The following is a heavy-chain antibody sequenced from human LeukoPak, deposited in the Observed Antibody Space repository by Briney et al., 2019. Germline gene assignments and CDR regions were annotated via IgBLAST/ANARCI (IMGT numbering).Heavy chain of an antibody. Sequence: PSETLSLTCAVSGGSISSSNWWSWVRQPPGKGLEWIGEIYHSGSTNYNPSLKSRVTISVDKSKNQFSLKQSSVTAADTAVYYCARDGHGGDSSGGIDYWGQGTLVTVSS. J-gene: IGHJ4*02. CDR2: IYHSGST. CDR3: ARDGHGGDSSGGIDY. D-gene: IGHD3-22*01. CDR1: GGSISSSNW. V-gene: IGHV4-4*02.